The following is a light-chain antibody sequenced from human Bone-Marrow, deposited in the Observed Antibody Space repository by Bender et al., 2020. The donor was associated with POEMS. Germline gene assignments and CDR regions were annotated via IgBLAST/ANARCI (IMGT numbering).Light chain of an antibody. Sequence: SYVLTQTPSVSVAPGQTAKITCGGYNIGSKTVHWYQQRPGQAPVLVVYSDIDRPSGIPERFSGSNSGNTATLTVSRVESGDEAAYYCQVWDGNTDHVVFGGGTKLTVL. CDR3: QVWDGNTDHVV. CDR2: SDI. V-gene: IGLV3-21*02. J-gene: IGLJ2*01. CDR1: NIGSKT.